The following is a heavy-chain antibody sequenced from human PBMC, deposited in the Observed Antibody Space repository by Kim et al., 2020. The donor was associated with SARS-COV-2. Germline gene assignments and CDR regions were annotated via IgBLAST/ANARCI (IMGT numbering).Heavy chain of an antibody. CDR3: ARGKAAAGSTFDY. D-gene: IGHD6-13*01. J-gene: IGHJ4*02. Sequence: YNPSLKSRVTISVDTSKNQFSLKLSSVTAADTAVYYCARGKAAAGSTFDYWGQGTLVTVSS. V-gene: IGHV4-34*01.